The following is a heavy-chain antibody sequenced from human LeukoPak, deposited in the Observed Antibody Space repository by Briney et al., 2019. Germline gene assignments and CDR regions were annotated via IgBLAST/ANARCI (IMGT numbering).Heavy chain of an antibody. CDR2: IYSNGST. CDR3: ARGAYSGYDLDY. J-gene: IGHJ4*02. Sequence: PSETLSLTCTVSGGSISSYYWTWIRQPPGKGLECIGYIYSNGSTNYNPSLKSRVTISVDMSKNQFSVKLSSVTAADTAAYYCARGAYSGYDLDYWGQGTLVTVSS. D-gene: IGHD5-12*01. V-gene: IGHV4-59*01. CDR1: GGSISSYY.